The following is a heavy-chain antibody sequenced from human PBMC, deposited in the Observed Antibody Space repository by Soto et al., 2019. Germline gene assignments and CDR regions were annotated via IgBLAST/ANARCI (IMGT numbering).Heavy chain of an antibody. CDR3: ARDPPHGGTSSWDADS. J-gene: IGHJ4*02. D-gene: IGHD2-15*01. CDR1: GFIFSTNS. V-gene: IGHV3-21*01. CDR2: ISSSGSFK. Sequence: EVRLVASGGGLVKPGGSLRLSCAASGFIFSTNSMNWVRQVPGKGLQWLSSISSSGSFKSYGDSVKGRFTISRDNAKNSRFLQMNNLRADDTGLYFCARDPPHGGTSSWDADSWGQGTLVTVSS.